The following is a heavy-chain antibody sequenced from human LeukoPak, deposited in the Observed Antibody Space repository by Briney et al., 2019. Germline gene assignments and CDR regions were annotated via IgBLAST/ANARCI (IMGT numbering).Heavy chain of an antibody. J-gene: IGHJ4*02. CDR3: ARGNWGYFTN. CDR2: INHSGST. D-gene: IGHD3-3*01. Sequence: SETLSLTCAVYGGSFSVYYWSWIRHPPGKGLEWIGEINHSGSTNYNPSLKSRVTISVDTSKNQFSLKLSSVTAADTAMYLCARGNWGYFTNWGQGTLVTVSS. CDR1: GGSFSVYY. V-gene: IGHV4-34*01.